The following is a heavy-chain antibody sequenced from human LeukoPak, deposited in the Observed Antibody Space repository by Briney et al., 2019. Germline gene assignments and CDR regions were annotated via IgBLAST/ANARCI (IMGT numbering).Heavy chain of an antibody. D-gene: IGHD3-22*01. CDR1: GGSISSSNYY. J-gene: IGHJ6*02. Sequence: SETLSLTCTVSGGSISSSNYYWGWIRQPPGKGLEWIGSIYYSGSTYFNPSLKSRVTISVDTSKNQFSLKLSSVTAADTAVYYCARGGMIVVPIKARGMDVWGQGTTVTVSS. CDR3: ARGGMIVVPIKARGMDV. CDR2: IYYSGST. V-gene: IGHV4-39*01.